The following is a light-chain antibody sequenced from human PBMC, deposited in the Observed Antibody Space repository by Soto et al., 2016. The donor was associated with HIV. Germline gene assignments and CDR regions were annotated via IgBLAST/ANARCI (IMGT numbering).Light chain of an antibody. V-gene: IGLV3-1*01. CDR3: QAWDSGTAV. J-gene: IGLJ2*01. CDR1: KLGDKY. Sequence: SYELTQSPSVSVSPGQTASITCSGNKLGDKYACWYQQKPGQSPVLVIYQDDKRPSGIPERFSGSNSENTATLTISGTQTMDEADYYCQAWDSGTAVFGGGTKLTVL. CDR2: QDD.